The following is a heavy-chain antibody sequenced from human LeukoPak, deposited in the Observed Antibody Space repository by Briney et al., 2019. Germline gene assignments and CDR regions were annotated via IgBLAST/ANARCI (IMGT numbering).Heavy chain of an antibody. J-gene: IGHJ4*02. Sequence: ASVKVSCKASGYTFNSYHIHWVRQAPGQGLEWMGIFTPSNSATSFAQNFQGRVTMTRDTSTSTAYMELSSLTSEDTAMYYCTREPDATGGFDFWGQGTLVTVSS. D-gene: IGHD3-16*01. V-gene: IGHV1-46*02. CDR3: TREPDATGGFDF. CDR1: GYTFNSYH. CDR2: FTPSNSAT.